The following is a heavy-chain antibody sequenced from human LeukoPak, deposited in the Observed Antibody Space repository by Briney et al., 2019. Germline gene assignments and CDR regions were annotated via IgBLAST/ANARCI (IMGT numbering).Heavy chain of an antibody. CDR2: ISHSGST. J-gene: IGHJ4*02. Sequence: PSETLSLTCAVYGGSFSDYFWSWIRQPPGKGLEWIGEISHSGSTTYNPSLRSRVTVSGDTSKKQFSLKLSSVTAADTAVYYCVTYYYGSSAPKRNYWGQGILVTVSS. CDR3: VTYYYGSSAPKRNY. V-gene: IGHV4-34*01. D-gene: IGHD3-22*01. CDR1: GGSFSDYF.